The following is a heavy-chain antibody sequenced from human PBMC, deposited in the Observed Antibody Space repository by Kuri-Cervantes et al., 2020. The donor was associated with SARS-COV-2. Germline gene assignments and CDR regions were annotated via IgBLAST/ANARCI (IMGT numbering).Heavy chain of an antibody. Sequence: ETLSLTCTVSGGSISSYYWSWIRQPPGKGLEWVSSISSSSSYIYYADSVKGRFTISRDNAKNSLYLQMNSLRDEDTAVYYCARDVRYDSSGYYYGWFDPWGQGTLVTVSS. V-gene: IGHV3-21*04. CDR3: ARDVRYDSSGYYYGWFDP. J-gene: IGHJ5*02. D-gene: IGHD3-22*01. CDR1: GGSISSYY. CDR2: ISSSSSYI.